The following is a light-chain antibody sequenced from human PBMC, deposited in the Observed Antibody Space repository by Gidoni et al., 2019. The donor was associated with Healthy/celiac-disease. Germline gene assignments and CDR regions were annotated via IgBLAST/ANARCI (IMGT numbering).Light chain of an antibody. J-gene: IGKJ3*01. CDR3: QKYGSSPLFT. CDR2: GAS. CDR1: QSVSSSY. V-gene: IGKV3-20*01. Sequence: EIVLTQSPRTLSLSPGERATLSCRSSQSVSSSYLAWYQQTPGQSPRLLIYGASSRATGIPDRFSGSGSGTDFTLTISRLEPEDFAVYYCQKYGSSPLFTFGPGTKVDIK.